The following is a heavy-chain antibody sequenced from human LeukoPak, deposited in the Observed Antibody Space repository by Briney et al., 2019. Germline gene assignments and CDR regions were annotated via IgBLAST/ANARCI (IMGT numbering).Heavy chain of an antibody. D-gene: IGHD4-17*01. CDR3: ARADGDYYYYMDV. Sequence: GGSLRLSCAASGFTFSSYSMNWVRQAPGKGLEWVSSISSSSSSYIYYADSVKGRFTISRDNAKNSLYLQMNSLRAEDTAVYYCARADGDYYYYMDVWGKGTTVTISS. CDR1: GFTFSSYS. J-gene: IGHJ6*03. CDR2: ISSSSSSYI. V-gene: IGHV3-21*01.